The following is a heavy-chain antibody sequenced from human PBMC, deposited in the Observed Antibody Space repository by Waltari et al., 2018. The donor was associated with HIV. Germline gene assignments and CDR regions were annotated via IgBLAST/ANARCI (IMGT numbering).Heavy chain of an antibody. D-gene: IGHD3-22*01. CDR1: GFTFSSYC. V-gene: IGHV1-2*02. Sequence: VQLVESGGGLVQPGGSLRLSCAASGFTFSSYCIHWVRQAPGQGGEGMGWISLNSGGADYAQKCRGRVTMTSDTSNNTAYMELSSLTSDDTAGYYCARNFYDRGGYSLHGPFDIWGRGTMVTVSS. J-gene: IGHJ3*02. CDR3: ARNFYDRGGYSLHGPFDI. CDR2: ISLNSGGA.